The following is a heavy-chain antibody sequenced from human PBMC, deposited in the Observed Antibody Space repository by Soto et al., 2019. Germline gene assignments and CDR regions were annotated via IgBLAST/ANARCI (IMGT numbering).Heavy chain of an antibody. J-gene: IGHJ5*02. Sequence: QVQLQESGPGLVKPSQTLSLTCTVSGGSISSGGYYWSWIRQHPGKGLDWIGYIYNSGSTYYNPSLQSRVTISSETSKNEFSLKLRSVAAAHTAVYYCARDPATWVQGTLVTVSS. V-gene: IGHV4-31*03. CDR1: GGSISSGGYY. CDR3: ARDPAT. CDR2: IYNSGST.